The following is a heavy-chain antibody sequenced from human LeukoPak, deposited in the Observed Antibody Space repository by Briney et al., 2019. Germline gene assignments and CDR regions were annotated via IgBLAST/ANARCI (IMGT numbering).Heavy chain of an antibody. CDR3: AKVGGTYCGGDCHQALDY. D-gene: IGHD2-21*02. CDR1: GGSISSYY. V-gene: IGHV4-4*07. J-gene: IGHJ4*02. CDR2: IYTSGST. Sequence: SETLSLTCTVSGGSISSYYWSWIRQPAGKGLEWIGRIYTSGSTNYNPSLKSRVTMSVDTSKNQFSLKLSSVTAADTAVYYCAKVGGTYCGGDCHQALDYWGQGTLVTVSS.